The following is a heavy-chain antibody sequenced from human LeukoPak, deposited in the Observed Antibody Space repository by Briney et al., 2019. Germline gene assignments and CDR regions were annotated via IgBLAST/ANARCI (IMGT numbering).Heavy chain of an antibody. CDR3: ARHVKYSSSSHIYYYYYYMDV. Sequence: PSETLSLTCSVSGGSITSRTYYWGWIRQPPGKGLEWIGIFYYSGSTYYNPSLKSRVTISVDTSKNQFSLKLSSVTAADTAVYYCARHVKYSSSSHIYYYYYYMDVWGKGTTVTVSS. D-gene: IGHD6-6*01. CDR2: FYYSGST. CDR1: GGSITSRTYY. J-gene: IGHJ6*03. V-gene: IGHV4-39*01.